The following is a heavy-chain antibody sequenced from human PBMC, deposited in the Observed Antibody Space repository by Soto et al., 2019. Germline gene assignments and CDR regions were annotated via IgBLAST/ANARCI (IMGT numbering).Heavy chain of an antibody. CDR1: GFTFSRYS. J-gene: IGHJ6*02. Sequence: EVQLVESGGGLVKPGGSLKLSCAASGFTFSRYSMNWVRQAPGKGLEWVSYISSSSNYIYYADSVKGRFTIYRENAKNSLYLKMTSLRAEDTAVYYCARDRLVAATSAPPYYYFGMDVWGQGTTVSVSS. CDR2: ISSSSNYI. CDR3: ARDRLVAATSAPPYYYFGMDV. V-gene: IGHV3-21*01. D-gene: IGHD2-15*01.